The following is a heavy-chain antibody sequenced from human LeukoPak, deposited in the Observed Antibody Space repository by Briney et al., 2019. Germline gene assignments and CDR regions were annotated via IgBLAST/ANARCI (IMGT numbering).Heavy chain of an antibody. D-gene: IGHD3-10*01. J-gene: IGHJ5*02. CDR2: IHVGKGNT. Sequence: SVKVSCKASGYTFSSYAIHWVRQAPGQRLEWMGWIHVGKGNTQYSQKFQGRVTMTSDKSTSTVSMELISLRSDDTAIYYCAKAGRSDYFLRWFDPWGQGTLVTVSS. CDR3: AKAGRSDYFLRWFDP. V-gene: IGHV1-3*01. CDR1: GYTFSSYA.